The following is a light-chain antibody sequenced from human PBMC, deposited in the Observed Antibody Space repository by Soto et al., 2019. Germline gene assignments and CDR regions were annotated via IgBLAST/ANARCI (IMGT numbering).Light chain of an antibody. V-gene: IGKV1-5*01. CDR1: QSISSW. J-gene: IGKJ5*01. CDR2: DAS. Sequence: DIQMTQSPSTLSAXVGNRLTITCRASQSISSWLAWYQQKPGKAPKLLIYDASSLESGVPSRFSGSGSGTKFILTISSLQPDDFATYYCQQYNSYPYTLGQGTRLEIK. CDR3: QQYNSYPYT.